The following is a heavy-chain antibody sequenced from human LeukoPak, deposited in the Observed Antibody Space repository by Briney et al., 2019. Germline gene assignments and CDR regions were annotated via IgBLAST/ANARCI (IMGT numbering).Heavy chain of an antibody. D-gene: IGHD2-15*01. CDR2: IYYSGST. CDR1: GGSISSGGYY. CDR3: ARRGVVVVAHAFDI. Sequence: SETLSLTCTVSGGSISSGGYYWSWIRQHPGKGLEWIGYIYYSGSTYYNPSLKSRVTMSVDTSKNQFSLKLSSVTAADTAVYYCARRGVVVVAHAFDIWGQGTMVTVSS. V-gene: IGHV4-31*03. J-gene: IGHJ3*02.